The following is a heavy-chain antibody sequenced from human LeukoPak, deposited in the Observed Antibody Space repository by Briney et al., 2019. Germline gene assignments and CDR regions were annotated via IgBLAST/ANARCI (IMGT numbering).Heavy chain of an antibody. CDR3: ARDEDWSGYYGAFDI. V-gene: IGHV3-74*01. J-gene: IGHJ3*02. CDR2: INSDGSST. D-gene: IGHD3-3*01. Sequence: GGSLRLSCAASGFTFSIYWMHWVRQAPGKGLVWVSRINSDGSSTSYADSVKGRFTISRDNAKNTLYLQVNSLRAEDTAVYYCARDEDWSGYYGAFDIWGQGTMVTVSS. CDR1: GFTFSIYW.